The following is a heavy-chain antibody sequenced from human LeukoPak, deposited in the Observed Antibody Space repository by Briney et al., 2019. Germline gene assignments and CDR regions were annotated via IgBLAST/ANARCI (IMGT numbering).Heavy chain of an antibody. CDR2: IIPSLDIP. Sequence: SVKVSCKASGDTFSRYAISCVRQTPGQRLEWMGRIIPSLDIPNYPQKFQGRVTITADKSTSTAYMEVRSLGSEDTAVYYCARSVGGATTPRFDYWGQGTLVTVSS. CDR3: ARSVGGATTPRFDY. J-gene: IGHJ4*02. V-gene: IGHV1-69*04. CDR1: GDTFSRYA. D-gene: IGHD1-26*01.